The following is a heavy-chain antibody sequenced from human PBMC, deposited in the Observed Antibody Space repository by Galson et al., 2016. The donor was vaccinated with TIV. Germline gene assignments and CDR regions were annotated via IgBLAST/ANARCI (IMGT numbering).Heavy chain of an antibody. CDR1: GGTFNA. CDR3: ATKTGFSGFDPYGLDV. CDR2: IIAVFGTT. J-gene: IGHJ3*01. V-gene: IGHV1-69*06. D-gene: IGHD5-12*01. Sequence: SVKVSCKASGGTFNAINWVRQAPGQGLEWMGRIIAVFGTTNYAHKFQGRVTLAADTSTTTAYMEVSSLTSDDTALYYCATKTGFSGFDPYGLDVWGQGTEVTV.